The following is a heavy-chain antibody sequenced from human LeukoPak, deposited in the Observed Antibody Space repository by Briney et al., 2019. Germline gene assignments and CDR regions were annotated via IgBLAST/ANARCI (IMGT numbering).Heavy chain of an antibody. J-gene: IGHJ4*02. V-gene: IGHV3-9*01. D-gene: IGHD6-19*01. CDR1: GFTFDDYA. CDR3: AKAVAGYLGFDY. CDR2: ISWNSGSI. Sequence: SLRLSCAASGFTFDDYAMHWVRQAPGKGLEWGSGISWNSGSIGYADSVKGRFTISRDNAKNSLYLQMNSLRAEDTALYYCAKAVAGYLGFDYWGQGTLVTVSS.